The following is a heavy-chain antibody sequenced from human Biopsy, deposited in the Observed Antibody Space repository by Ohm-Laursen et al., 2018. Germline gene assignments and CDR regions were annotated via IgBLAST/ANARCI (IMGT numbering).Heavy chain of an antibody. CDR2: ISNSGNT. Sequence: SDTLSFTCTVSGVSINSSYWSWIRQAPGKGLEWIGFISNSGNTNYNPSLKSRVTISADTSKNQFSLKLGSVTVADTAVFYCARRGSGGRSFDYWGQGSLVTVSS. CDR3: ARRGSGGRSFDY. V-gene: IGHV4-59*08. D-gene: IGHD2-15*01. J-gene: IGHJ4*02. CDR1: GVSINSSY.